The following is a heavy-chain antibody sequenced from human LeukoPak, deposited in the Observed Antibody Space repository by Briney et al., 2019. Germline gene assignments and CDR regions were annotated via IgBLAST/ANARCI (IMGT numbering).Heavy chain of an antibody. J-gene: IGHJ3*01. CDR1: GILNFKICT. D-gene: IGHD7-27*01. CDR2: ISGSSHSI. V-gene: IGHV3-48*01. Sequence: GGSLRLSCAPSGILNFKICTMNWVRQAPGKGLEWVSYISGSSHSIYYADSVKGRFTISRDNANSSLYLQMSSLRAEDTAVYYCASRFSNWGFHDAFNLWGRGTMVTVSS. CDR3: ASRFSNWGFHDAFNL.